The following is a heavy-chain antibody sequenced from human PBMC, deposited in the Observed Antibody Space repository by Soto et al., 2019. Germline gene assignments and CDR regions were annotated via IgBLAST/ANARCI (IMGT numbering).Heavy chain of an antibody. D-gene: IGHD5-12*01. CDR2: MTPKSDDT. V-gene: IGHV1-8*01. CDR3: ARAGDGYKIRGDFDY. CDR1: GYTFTNYD. J-gene: IGHJ4*02. Sequence: GASVKVSCKASGYTFTNYDVNWVRQAPGQGLEWVGWMTPKSDDTGYAQKFQGRVTLTRNTSISTAYMELSSLTSEDTAVYYCARAGDGYKIRGDFDYWGQGTLVTVFS.